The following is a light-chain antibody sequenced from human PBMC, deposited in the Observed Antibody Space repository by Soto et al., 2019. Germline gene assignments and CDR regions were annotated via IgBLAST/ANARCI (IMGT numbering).Light chain of an antibody. CDR1: NSDVGSYNL. CDR3: CSYAGSSTYV. Sequence: QSALTQPASVSGSPGQSITISCTGTNSDVGSYNLVSWYQQHPGKAPKLVIYEGSKRPSGLSNRFSGSKSGNTASLTISGLHAEDEADYYCCSYAGSSTYVFGGGTKLTVL. V-gene: IGLV2-23*01. J-gene: IGLJ2*01. CDR2: EGS.